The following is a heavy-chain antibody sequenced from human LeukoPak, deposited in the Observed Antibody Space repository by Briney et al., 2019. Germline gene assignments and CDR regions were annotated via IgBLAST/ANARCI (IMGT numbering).Heavy chain of an antibody. CDR1: GGSVSSGNYY. Sequence: SETLSLTCTVSGGSVSSGNYYWSWIRQPPGKGLEWIGEINHSGSTNYNPSLKSRVTISVDTSKNQFSLKLSSVTAADTAVYYCARLGYYDSSGYNDDYWGQGTLVTVSS. CDR3: ARLGYYDSSGYNDDY. V-gene: IGHV4-39*07. CDR2: INHSGST. J-gene: IGHJ4*02. D-gene: IGHD3-22*01.